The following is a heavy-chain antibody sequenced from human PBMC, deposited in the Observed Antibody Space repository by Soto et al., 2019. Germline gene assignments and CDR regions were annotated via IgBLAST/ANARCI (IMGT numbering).Heavy chain of an antibody. CDR3: ARANTPTNYCSSTSCYPKGFDY. CDR2: VYYSGST. D-gene: IGHD2-2*01. CDR1: GGSVSSSSYY. J-gene: IGHJ4*02. Sequence: TSATLSLTCTVSGGSVSSSSYYWGWVRQPPGKGLEWIGSVYYSGSTYYNPSLESRVTISVDKSENQFSLKLMSLTAADTAVYYCARANTPTNYCSSTSCYPKGFDYWGQGTLVTVSS. V-gene: IGHV4-39*01.